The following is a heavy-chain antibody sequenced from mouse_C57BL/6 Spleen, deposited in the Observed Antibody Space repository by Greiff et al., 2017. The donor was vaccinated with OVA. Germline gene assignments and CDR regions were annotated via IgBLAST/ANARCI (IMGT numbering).Heavy chain of an antibody. CDR3: ARESFYDYDAMDY. Sequence: EVQLVESGPGLVKPSQSLSLTCSVTGYSITSGYYWNWIRQFPGNKLEWMGYISYDGSNNYNPSLKNRISITRDTSKKQFFLKLKSVTTEDTATYYSARESFYDYDAMDYWGQGTSVTVSS. V-gene: IGHV3-6*01. CDR1: GYSITSGYY. J-gene: IGHJ4*01. D-gene: IGHD2-3*01. CDR2: ISYDGSN.